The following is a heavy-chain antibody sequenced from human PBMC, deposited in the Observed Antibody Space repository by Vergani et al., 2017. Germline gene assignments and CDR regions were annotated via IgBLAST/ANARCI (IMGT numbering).Heavy chain of an antibody. CDR3: ARDGSGWYGGGTLDY. J-gene: IGHJ4*02. CDR2: ISWNSGNI. CDR1: GFTFVDYA. Sequence: EVQLVESGGGLVQPGRSLRLSCTASGFTFVDYAMHWVRQAPGRGLEWVSGISWNSGNIGYGDSAKGRFTISRDNAKNSLYLQMNSLRAEDTALYYCARDGSGWYGGGTLDYWGQGTLVTVSS. V-gene: IGHV3-9*01. D-gene: IGHD6-19*01.